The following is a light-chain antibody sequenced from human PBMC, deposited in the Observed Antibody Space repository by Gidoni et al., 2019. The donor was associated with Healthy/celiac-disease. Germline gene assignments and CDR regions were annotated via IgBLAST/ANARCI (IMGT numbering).Light chain of an antibody. Sequence: EIVMTQSPATLSVSPGERATLSCRASQSVSSNLARYQQKPGQAPRLLIYGASTRATGIPARFSGSGSGTAFTLTISSLQYEDFAVYYCHQYNNWYTFGQGTKLEIK. V-gene: IGKV3-15*01. CDR2: GAS. CDR1: QSVSSN. J-gene: IGKJ2*01. CDR3: HQYNNWYT.